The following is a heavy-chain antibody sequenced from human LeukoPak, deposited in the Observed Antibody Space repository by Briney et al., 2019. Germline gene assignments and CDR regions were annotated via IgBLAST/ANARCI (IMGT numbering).Heavy chain of an antibody. CDR2: IIPIFGTA. Sequence: SVKVSCKASGGTLSSYAISWVRQAPGQGLEWMGGIIPIFGTANYAQKFQGRVTITADESTSTAYMELSSLRSEDTAVYYCASPPYYGSGSYYNYYYGMDVWGQGTTVTVSS. CDR1: GGTLSSYA. V-gene: IGHV1-69*01. J-gene: IGHJ6*02. CDR3: ASPPYYGSGSYYNYYYGMDV. D-gene: IGHD3-10*01.